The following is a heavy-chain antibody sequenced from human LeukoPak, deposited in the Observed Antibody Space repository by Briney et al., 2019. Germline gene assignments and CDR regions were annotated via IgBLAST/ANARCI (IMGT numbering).Heavy chain of an antibody. Sequence: ASVWVSCKASGGTFSSYAISWVRQAPGQGLEWMGWINPNSGGTNYAQKFQGRVTMTRDTSISTAYMELSRLRSDDTAVYYCAREGSSSRFDPWGQGTLVTVSS. V-gene: IGHV1-2*02. CDR3: AREGSSSRFDP. J-gene: IGHJ5*02. CDR1: GGTFSSYA. D-gene: IGHD6-13*01. CDR2: INPNSGGT.